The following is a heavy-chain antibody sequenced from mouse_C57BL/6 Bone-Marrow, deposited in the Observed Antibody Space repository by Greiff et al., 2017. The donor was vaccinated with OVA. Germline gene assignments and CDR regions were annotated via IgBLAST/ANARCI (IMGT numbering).Heavy chain of an antibody. CDR3: AREAYYGYDGGFDY. CDR1: GYSITSGYY. Sequence: EVHLVESGPGLVKPSQSLSLTCSVTGYSITSGYYWNWIRQFPGNKLEWMGYISYDGSNNYNPSLKNRISITRDTSKNQFFLKLNSVTTEDTATYYCAREAYYGYDGGFDYWGQGTTLTVSS. J-gene: IGHJ2*01. V-gene: IGHV3-6*01. D-gene: IGHD2-2*01. CDR2: ISYDGSN.